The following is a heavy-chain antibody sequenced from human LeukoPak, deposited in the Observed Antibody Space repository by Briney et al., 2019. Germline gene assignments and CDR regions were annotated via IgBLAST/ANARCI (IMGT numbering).Heavy chain of an antibody. J-gene: IGHJ5*02. CDR2: IYYSGST. Sequence: SETLSLTCTVSSGSISSGDYYWSWIRQPPGKGLEWIGYIYYSGSTYYNPSLKSRVTISVDRSKNQFSLKLSSVTAADTAVYYCARVIGSSSWYGTWFDPWGQGTLSPSPQ. CDR3: ARVIGSSSWYGTWFDP. CDR1: SGSISSGDYY. D-gene: IGHD6-13*01. V-gene: IGHV4-30-4*01.